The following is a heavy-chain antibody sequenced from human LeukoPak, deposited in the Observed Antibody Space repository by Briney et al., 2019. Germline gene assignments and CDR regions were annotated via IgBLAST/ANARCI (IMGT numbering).Heavy chain of an antibody. V-gene: IGHV3-30*18. CDR3: ANPLIAAAGTGC. Sequence: GGSLRLSCAASGFTFSSYGMHWVRQAPGKGLEWVAVISYDGSNKYYADSVKGRFTISRDNSKNTLYLQMNSLRAEDTAVYYCANPLIAAAGTGCWGQGTLVTVSS. CDR2: ISYDGSNK. J-gene: IGHJ4*02. CDR1: GFTFSSYG. D-gene: IGHD6-13*01.